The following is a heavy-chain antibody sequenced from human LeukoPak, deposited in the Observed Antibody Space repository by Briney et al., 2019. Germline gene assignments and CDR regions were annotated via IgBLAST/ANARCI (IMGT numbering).Heavy chain of an antibody. CDR2: IYHSGST. D-gene: IGHD5-12*01. CDR1: GGSISTYY. Sequence: ASETLSLTCTLSGGSISTYYWSWIRQPPGKGLEWIGYIYHSGSTNYNPSLKSRVTISVDTSKNQFSLKLSSVTAADTAVYYCARGGGYTSPIGYWGQGALVTVSS. CDR3: ARGGGYTSPIGY. J-gene: IGHJ4*02. V-gene: IGHV4-59*01.